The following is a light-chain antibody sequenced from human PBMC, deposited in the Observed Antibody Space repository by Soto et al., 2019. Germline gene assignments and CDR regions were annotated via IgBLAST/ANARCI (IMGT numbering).Light chain of an antibody. Sequence: EVVMTQPPLSLPVTLGQPASISCRSSQSLLYSDGKTFLTWFHQRPGQAPRRLIYEVSNRDSGVPDRFSGSGSGTDFTLKIRRVAAEDVGLYYCMQGPHRPLTFGGGTKVDIK. CDR2: EVS. CDR3: MQGPHRPLT. V-gene: IGKV2-30*01. CDR1: QSLLYSDGKTF. J-gene: IGKJ4*01.